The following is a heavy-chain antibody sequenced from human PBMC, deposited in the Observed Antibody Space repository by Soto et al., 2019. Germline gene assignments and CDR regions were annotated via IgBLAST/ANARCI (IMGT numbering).Heavy chain of an antibody. Sequence: SVKVSCKASGGTFSSYAISWVRQAPGQGLEWMGGIIPIFGTANYAQKFQGRVTITADKSTSTAYMELSSLRSEDTAVYYCASRGYSGDGNYGMDVWGQGTTVTVSS. CDR3: ASRGYSGDGNYGMDV. CDR2: IIPIFGTA. CDR1: GGTFSSYA. J-gene: IGHJ6*02. V-gene: IGHV1-69*06. D-gene: IGHD5-12*01.